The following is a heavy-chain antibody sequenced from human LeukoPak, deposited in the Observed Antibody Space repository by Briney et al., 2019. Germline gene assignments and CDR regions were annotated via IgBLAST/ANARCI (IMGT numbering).Heavy chain of an antibody. CDR1: GYTLTNYY. CDR3: TREGKALKYFDY. J-gene: IGHJ4*02. V-gene: IGHV1-46*01. CDR2: INPSDGST. Sequence: GASVKLSCKASGYTLTNYYMHWVRQAPGQGLEWMGIINPSDGSTRYAEKFQGRVTKTRDTSTSTVCMELSSLRYEDTAVYYCTREGKALKYFDYWGQGTLVTVSS.